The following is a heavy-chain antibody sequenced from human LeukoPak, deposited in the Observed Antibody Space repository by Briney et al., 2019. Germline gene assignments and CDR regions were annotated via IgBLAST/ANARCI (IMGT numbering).Heavy chain of an antibody. D-gene: IGHD3-16*02. J-gene: IGHJ5*02. Sequence: ASVTVSCKASGYTFTGYYMHWVRQAPGQGLEWMGWINPNSGGTNYAQKFQGRVTMTRDTSISTAYMELSRLRSDDTAVYYCANNYVWGSYRYNWFDPWGQGTLVTVYS. CDR2: INPNSGGT. V-gene: IGHV1-2*02. CDR1: GYTFTGYY. CDR3: ANNYVWGSYRYNWFDP.